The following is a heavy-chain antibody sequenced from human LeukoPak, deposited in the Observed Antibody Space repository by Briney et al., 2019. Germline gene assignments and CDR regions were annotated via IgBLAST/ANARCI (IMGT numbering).Heavy chain of an antibody. D-gene: IGHD2-2*01. CDR1: GFTVSSNY. Sequence: GSLRLSCAASGFTVSSNYMSWVRQAPGKGLEWVSVIYSGGSTYYADSVKGRFTISRDISKNTLYLQMNSLRAEDTAVYYCARVYCSSTSCPLVDYWGQGTLVTVSS. CDR2: IYSGGST. CDR3: ARVYCSSTSCPLVDY. J-gene: IGHJ4*02. V-gene: IGHV3-66*02.